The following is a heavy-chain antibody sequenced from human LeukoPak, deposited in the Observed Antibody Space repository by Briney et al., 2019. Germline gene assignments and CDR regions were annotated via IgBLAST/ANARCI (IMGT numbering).Heavy chain of an antibody. D-gene: IGHD6-19*01. CDR3: ATSIAVAGRTFHDAFDI. Sequence: SVKVSCKASGYTFTTYGISWVRQAPGQGLEWMGRIIPILGIANYAQKFQGRVTITADKSTSTAYMELSSLRSEDTAVYYCATSIAVAGRTFHDAFDIWGQGTMVTVSS. CDR2: IIPILGIA. J-gene: IGHJ3*02. V-gene: IGHV1-69*04. CDR1: GYTFTTYG.